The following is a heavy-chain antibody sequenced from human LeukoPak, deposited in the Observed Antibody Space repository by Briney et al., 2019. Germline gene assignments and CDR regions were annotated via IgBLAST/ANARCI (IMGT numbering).Heavy chain of an antibody. V-gene: IGHV3-23*01. J-gene: IGHJ2*01. CDR1: RFTFSSYA. CDR2: ISGSGGST. CDR3: AKNLLGSGAYSWYFDL. Sequence: GGSLRLSCAASRFTFSSYAMSWVRQAPGKGLEWVSAISGSGGSTYYADSVKGRFTISRDNSKNTLYLQMNSLRAENTAVYSCAKNLLGSGAYSWYFDLWGRGTLVTVSS. D-gene: IGHD1-26*01.